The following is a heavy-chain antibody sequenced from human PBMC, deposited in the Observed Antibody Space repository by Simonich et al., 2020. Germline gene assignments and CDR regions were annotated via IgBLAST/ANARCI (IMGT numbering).Heavy chain of an antibody. J-gene: IGHJ3*02. V-gene: IGHV3-48*01. D-gene: IGHD5-12*01. CDR2: ISSSSSTR. CDR3: ARDSSYYAFDI. CDR1: GFTFSSYS. Sequence: EVQLVESVGGLVQPGGSLRLSCAASGFTFSSYSMNWVRQAPGKGLEWVSYISSSSSTRYYADSVKGRFTISRDNAKNSLYLQMNSLRAEDTAVYYCARDSSYYAFDIWGQGTMVTVSS.